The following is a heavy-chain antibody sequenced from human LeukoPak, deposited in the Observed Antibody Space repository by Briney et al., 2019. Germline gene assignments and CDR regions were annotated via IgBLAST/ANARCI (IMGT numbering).Heavy chain of an antibody. CDR1: GFTFSNYW. CDR2: IKEDGSEK. D-gene: IGHD5-24*01. Sequence: QPGGSLRLSCAASGFTFSNYWMNWVRQTPGKGLEWVANIKEDGSEKYYVDSVKGRFTISRDNAKNSLFLQMNSLRVEDTAVYYCARDYKYAFDNWGQGTLVTVSS. CDR3: ARDYKYAFDN. J-gene: IGHJ4*02. V-gene: IGHV3-7*01.